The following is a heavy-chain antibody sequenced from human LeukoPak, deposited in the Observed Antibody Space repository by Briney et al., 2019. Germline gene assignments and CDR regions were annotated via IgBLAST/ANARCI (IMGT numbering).Heavy chain of an antibody. J-gene: IGHJ3*02. CDR2: ISGAGTST. Sequence: GGSLRLSCATSGFTFSNYALSWVRQAPGKGLEWVSCISGAGTSTFYADAVKGRFTISRDNAKKSLYLQMNSLTAEDTAVYYCATFSRQQLLDDVFDIWGQGTMVTVSS. V-gene: IGHV3-23*01. CDR3: ATFSRQQLLDDVFDI. CDR1: GFTFSNYA. D-gene: IGHD3-3*01.